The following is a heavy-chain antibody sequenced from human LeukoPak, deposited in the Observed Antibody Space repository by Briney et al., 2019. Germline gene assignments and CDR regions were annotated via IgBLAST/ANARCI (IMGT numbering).Heavy chain of an antibody. J-gene: IGHJ4*02. CDR2: IYPGDSDT. V-gene: IGHV5-51*01. Sequence: GESLKISCKGSGYSFTSYWIGWVRQMPGKGLEWMGIIYPGDSDTRYSPSFQGQVTISADKSISTAYLQWSSLKASDTAMYYCARRPHSSSYGSHFDYWGQGTLVTVSS. CDR3: ARRPHSSSYGSHFDY. CDR1: GYSFTSYW. D-gene: IGHD6-13*01.